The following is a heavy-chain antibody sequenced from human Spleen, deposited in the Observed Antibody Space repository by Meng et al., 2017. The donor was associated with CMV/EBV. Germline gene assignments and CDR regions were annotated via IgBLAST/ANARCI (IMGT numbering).Heavy chain of an antibody. J-gene: IGHJ6*02. V-gene: IGHV4-34*01. CDR2: ISHSGST. Sequence: SETLSLTCAVYGGSFSGYYWSWIRQPPGKGLEWIGEISHSGSTNYNPSLKSRVTISVDTSKNQFSLKLSSVTAADTAVYYCARGKGYCSSTSCYKRYYYYGMDVWGQGTTVTVSS. CDR1: GGSFSGYY. D-gene: IGHD2-2*02. CDR3: ARGKGYCSSTSCYKRYYYYGMDV.